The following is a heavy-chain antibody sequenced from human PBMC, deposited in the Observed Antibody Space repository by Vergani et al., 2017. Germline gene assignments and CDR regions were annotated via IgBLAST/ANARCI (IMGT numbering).Heavy chain of an antibody. Sequence: QVQLVQSGAEVKKPGASVKVSCKASGYTFTGYYMHWVRQAPGQGLEWMGWINPNSGGTNYAQKLQGRVTMTTDTSTSTAYMELRSLRSDDTAVYYCARGPYYDSSGYYGAFDIWGQGTMVTVSS. D-gene: IGHD3-22*01. CDR3: ARGPYYDSSGYYGAFDI. J-gene: IGHJ3*02. CDR1: GYTFTGYY. CDR2: INPNSGGT. V-gene: IGHV1-2*02.